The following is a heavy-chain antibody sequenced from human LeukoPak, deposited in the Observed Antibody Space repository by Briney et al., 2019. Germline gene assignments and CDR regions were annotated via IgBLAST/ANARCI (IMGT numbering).Heavy chain of an antibody. Sequence: SETLSLTCSVSGGSITVYFWNWIRQSPGKGLEWIGSISYSGSTNYNPSLKSRVTTSIDTSKNRFSLKVSSVIAADTAMYYCARGGSRSYTSSTLDYWGQGTLVTFSS. CDR1: GGSITVYF. J-gene: IGHJ4*02. CDR3: ARGGSRSYTSSTLDY. V-gene: IGHV4-59*12. CDR2: ISYSGST. D-gene: IGHD6-6*01.